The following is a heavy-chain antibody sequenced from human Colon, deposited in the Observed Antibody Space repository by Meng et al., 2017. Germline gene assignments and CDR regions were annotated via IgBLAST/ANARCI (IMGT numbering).Heavy chain of an antibody. D-gene: IGHD6-19*01. CDR2: INVGSGNT. V-gene: IGHV1-3*01. J-gene: IGHJ4*02. CDR3: TRGWYNSGWGTFHY. CDR1: GDTSTTFA. Sequence: ASVKVSCKTPGDTSTTFAVSWVRHAPGHRLEWMGGINVGSGNTKYSQKFQGRLTLTWDTSASTAYMELSGLRSEDSVVYYCTRGWYNSGWGTFHYWGQGTLVTVSS.